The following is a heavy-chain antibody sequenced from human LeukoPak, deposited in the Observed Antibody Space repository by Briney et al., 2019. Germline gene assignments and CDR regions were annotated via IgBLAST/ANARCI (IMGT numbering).Heavy chain of an antibody. CDR2: INSDASTT. J-gene: IGHJ5*02. V-gene: IGHV3-74*01. D-gene: IGHD2/OR15-2a*01. CDR1: GFTFSRYW. Sequence: PGGSLRLSCAASGFTFSRYWMHWVRQAPGKGLVWVSRINSDASTTTYADAVQGRFTISRDNAKNTLYLQMNSLRAEDTAVYYCATNMAGYNWFGPWGQGTLVTVSS. CDR3: ATNMAGYNWFGP.